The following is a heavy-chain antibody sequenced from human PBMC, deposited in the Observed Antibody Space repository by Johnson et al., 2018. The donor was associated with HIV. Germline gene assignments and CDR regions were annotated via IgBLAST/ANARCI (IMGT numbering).Heavy chain of an antibody. Sequence: QVQLVESGGGVVQPGRSLRLSCAASGFTFSNYAIHWVRQAPGKGLEWVAVISYDGSNKYYADSVKGRFTISRDNSKNTLSLQMNSLRAEDTAVYYCARMTHYNFWGGDTFDIWGQGTVVTVST. V-gene: IGHV3-30-3*01. CDR1: GFTFSNYA. J-gene: IGHJ3*02. CDR3: ARMTHYNFWGGDTFDI. CDR2: ISYDGSNK. D-gene: IGHD3-3*01.